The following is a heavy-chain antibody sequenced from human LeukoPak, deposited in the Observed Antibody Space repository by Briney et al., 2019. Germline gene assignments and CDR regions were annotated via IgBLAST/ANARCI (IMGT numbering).Heavy chain of an antibody. Sequence: PGGSLRLSCAASGFTFDDYAMPWGRQAPGKGVEWVSGISWNSGSISYADSVKGRFTISRDNAKKYLYLQMNSLRAEDTALYYCAKDTGHSGYDSTFYYWGQGTLVTVSS. CDR3: AKDTGHSGYDSTFYY. J-gene: IGHJ4*02. CDR1: GFTFDDYA. V-gene: IGHV3-9*01. CDR2: ISWNSGSI. D-gene: IGHD5-12*01.